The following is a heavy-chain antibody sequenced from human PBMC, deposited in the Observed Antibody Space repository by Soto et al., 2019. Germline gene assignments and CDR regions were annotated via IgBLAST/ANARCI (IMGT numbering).Heavy chain of an antibody. CDR3: ARGGWYGDHIYYFDY. V-gene: IGHV1-69*13. J-gene: IGHJ4*02. CDR1: GGTFSSYA. CDR2: IIPIFGTA. Sequence: GASVKVSCKASGGTFSSYAISWVRQAPGQGLEWMGGIIPIFGTANYAQKFQGRVTITADESTSTAYMELSSLRSEDTAVYYCARGGWYGDHIYYFDYWGQGTLVTVSS. D-gene: IGHD4-17*01.